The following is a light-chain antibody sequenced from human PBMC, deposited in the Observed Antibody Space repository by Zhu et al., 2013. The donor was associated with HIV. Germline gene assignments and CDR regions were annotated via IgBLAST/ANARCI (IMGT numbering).Light chain of an antibody. V-gene: IGKV3-15*01. Sequence: EEVMTQSPATLSVSPGERATLSCRASHGISSNLAWYQQKPGQAPRLLIYGASTRATGIPARFSGSGSGTEFTLIISSLQSEDCAVYYCQQYNNWPLTFGGGTKVEIK. CDR1: HGISSN. CDR3: QQYNNWPLT. J-gene: IGKJ4*01. CDR2: GAS.